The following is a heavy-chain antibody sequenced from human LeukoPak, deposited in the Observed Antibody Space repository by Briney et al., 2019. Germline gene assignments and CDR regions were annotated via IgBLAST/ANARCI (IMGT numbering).Heavy chain of an antibody. V-gene: IGHV1-2*06. J-gene: IGHJ4*02. D-gene: IGHD3-9*01. Sequence: GSSVKVSCKASGYTFTDYAIHWVRQAPGQGLEWVGRIDPHSGGTNYAQKFQGRVTLTRDASIGTAYMELRRLRSDDTAFYYCTRDLTISGPIGYWGQETLVTVPS. CDR1: GYTFTDYA. CDR2: IDPHSGGT. CDR3: TRDLTISGPIGY.